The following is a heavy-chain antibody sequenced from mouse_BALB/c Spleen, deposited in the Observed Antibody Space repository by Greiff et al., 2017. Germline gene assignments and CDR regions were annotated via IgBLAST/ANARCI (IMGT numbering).Heavy chain of an antibody. J-gene: IGHJ4*01. CDR1: GFSLTSYG. V-gene: IGHV2-9*02. D-gene: IGHD1-1*02. Sequence: VQLQESGPGPVAPSQSLSITCTVSGFSLTSYGVHWVRQPPGKGLEWLGVIWAGGSTNYNSALMSRLSISKDNSKSQVFLKMNSLQTDDTAMYYCARGNYPHAMDYWGQGTSVTVSS. CDR3: ARGNYPHAMDY. CDR2: IWAGGST.